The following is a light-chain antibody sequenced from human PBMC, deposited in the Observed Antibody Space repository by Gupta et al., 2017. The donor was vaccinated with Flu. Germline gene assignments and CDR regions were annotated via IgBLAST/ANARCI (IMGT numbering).Light chain of an antibody. CDR2: DVN. CDR1: SSEVGGYNY. Sequence: QSALTQPRSVSGPPGQSVAISCTGTSSEVGGYNYVAWYQQHPGKAPRLMSYDVNRRPSGVPDRFSGSKSGNTASLTISGLQAEDEADYYYCSYAGRYILVGGGTKVTVL. CDR3: CSYAGRYIL. J-gene: IGLJ2*01. V-gene: IGLV2-11*01.